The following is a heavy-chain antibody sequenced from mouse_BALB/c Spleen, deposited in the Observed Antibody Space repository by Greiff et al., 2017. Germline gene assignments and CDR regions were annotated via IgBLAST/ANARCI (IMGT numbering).Heavy chain of an antibody. V-gene: IGHV1-7*01. J-gene: IGHJ3*01. Sequence: VKLMESGAELAKPGASVKMSCKASGYTFTSYWMHWVKQRPGQGLEWIGYINPSTGYTEYNQKFKDKATLTADKSSSTAYMQLSSLTSEDSAVYYCARDSAWFAYWGQGTLVTVSA. CDR2: INPSTGYT. CDR3: ARDSAWFAY. CDR1: GYTFTSYW.